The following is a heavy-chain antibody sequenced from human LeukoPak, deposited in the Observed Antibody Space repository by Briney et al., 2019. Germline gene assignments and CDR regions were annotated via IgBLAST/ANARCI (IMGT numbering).Heavy chain of an antibody. CDR3: AKARFSGYCSGGSCYSGNDY. D-gene: IGHD2-15*01. CDR2: ISGSGGST. V-gene: IGHV3-23*01. Sequence: GASLRLSCAASGFTFSSFAMGWVRQAPGKGLEWVSSISGSGGSTYYADSVKGRFTISRDNSKNTLYLQMNSLGAEDTAVYYCAKARFSGYCSGGSCYSGNDYWGQGTLVTVSS. J-gene: IGHJ4*02. CDR1: GFTFSSFA.